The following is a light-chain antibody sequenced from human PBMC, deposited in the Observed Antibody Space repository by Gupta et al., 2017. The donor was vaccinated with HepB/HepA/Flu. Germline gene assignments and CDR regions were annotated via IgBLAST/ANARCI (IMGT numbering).Light chain of an antibody. J-gene: IGLJ2*01. Sequence: SYDLPQPLSMSVSPGQTARITCSGDALPKQYAYWYQQRPVTAPVMIIYKDTERPSGIPERFSGSTSVTTVTLTISGVQAEDEADYYCQSADSSANYVVFGGGTKLAVL. CDR1: ALPKQY. CDR3: QSADSSANYVV. V-gene: IGLV3-25*03. CDR2: KDT.